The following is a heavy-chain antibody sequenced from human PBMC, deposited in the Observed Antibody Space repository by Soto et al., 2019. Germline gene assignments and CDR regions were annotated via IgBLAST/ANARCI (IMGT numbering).Heavy chain of an antibody. V-gene: IGHV3-33*08. J-gene: IGHJ4*02. CDR3: ARDPSYDSSAYYCDS. D-gene: IGHD3-22*01. CDR1: GFTVSSNY. Sequence: PGGSLRLSCAASGFTVSSNYMHWVRQAPGKGLEWISFIWYDETTKYYADSVKGRFTISRDNSKNTLYLQMNSLRAEDTAMYYCARDPSYDSSAYYCDSWGQGTLVTVS. CDR2: IWYDETTK.